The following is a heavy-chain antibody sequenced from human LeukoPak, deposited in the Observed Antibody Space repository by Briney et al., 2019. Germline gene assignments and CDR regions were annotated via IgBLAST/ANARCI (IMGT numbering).Heavy chain of an antibody. V-gene: IGHV3-11*04. D-gene: IGHD3-16*01. CDR3: AKVRWGSDNALDS. Sequence: GGSLRLSCAASGFTFSDYYMSWIRQAPGKGLEWVSYIGSSGRTIYYADSVKGRFTISRDNAKNSLYLQMNSLRDEDTAVYYCAKVRWGSDNALDSWGQGTLVTGSS. J-gene: IGHJ4*02. CDR1: GFTFSDYY. CDR2: IGSSGRTI.